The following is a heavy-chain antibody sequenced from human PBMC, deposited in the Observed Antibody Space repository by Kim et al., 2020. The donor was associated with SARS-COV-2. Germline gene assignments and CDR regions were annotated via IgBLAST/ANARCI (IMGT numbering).Heavy chain of an antibody. Sequence: SETLSLTCTVSGGSISIYYWSWVRQPPGKGLEWLGYIYNSGSTTYYPSPTTRVTISVVTSRNQFYLTLNSVTATATAVSYCVSDRELSSWRQGILVSVFS. CDR3: VSDRELSS. D-gene: IGHD1-7*01. J-gene: IGHJ4*02. CDR2: IYNSGST. CDR1: GGSISIYY. V-gene: IGHV4-59*01.